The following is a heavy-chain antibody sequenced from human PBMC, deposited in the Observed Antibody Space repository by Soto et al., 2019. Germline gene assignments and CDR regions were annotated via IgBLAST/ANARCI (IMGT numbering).Heavy chain of an antibody. CDR3: ARRQWLVGGYYYGMDV. Sequence: QVQLVQSGAEVKKPGASVKVSCKASGYTFTSYGISWVRQAPGQGLEWMGWTSAYKGNTNYAQKLQGRVTMTTDTSTSTAYMELRSLRSDDTAVCYCARRQWLVGGYYYGMDVWGQGTTVTVSS. J-gene: IGHJ6*02. CDR2: TSAYKGNT. V-gene: IGHV1-18*01. CDR1: GYTFTSYG. D-gene: IGHD6-19*01.